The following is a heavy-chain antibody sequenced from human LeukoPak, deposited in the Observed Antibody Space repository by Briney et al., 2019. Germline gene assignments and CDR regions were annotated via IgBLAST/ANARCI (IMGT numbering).Heavy chain of an antibody. CDR2: IIPILGIA. V-gene: IGHV1-69*04. Sequence: SVKVSCKSSGGTFSSYAISWVRQAPGQGLEWMGRIIPILGIANYAQKFQGRVTITADKSTSTAYMELSSLRSEDTAVYYCARDRPSPALYYFDYWGQGTLVTVSS. CDR3: ARDRPSPALYYFDY. J-gene: IGHJ4*02. CDR1: GGTFSSYA.